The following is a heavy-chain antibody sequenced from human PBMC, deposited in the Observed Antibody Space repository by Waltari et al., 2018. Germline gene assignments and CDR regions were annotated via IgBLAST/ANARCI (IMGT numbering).Heavy chain of an antibody. V-gene: IGHV3-43D*04. J-gene: IGHJ3*02. D-gene: IGHD1-1*01. CDR2: ISWDGGNT. CDR3: AGVNWNDRTFAI. CDR1: GFTFDDYA. Sequence: EVQLVESGGGLVKPGGSLRLSCAASGFTFDDYAMHWVRQAPGKGLEWVSLISWDGGNTFYIDSVKGRFTISRENAKSSLYLQMNSLRAEDTAMYYCAGVNWNDRTFAIWGQGTLVTVSS.